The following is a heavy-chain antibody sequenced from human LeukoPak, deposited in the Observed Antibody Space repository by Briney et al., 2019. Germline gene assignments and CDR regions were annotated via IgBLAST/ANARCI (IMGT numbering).Heavy chain of an antibody. V-gene: IGHV1-18*01. J-gene: IGHJ5*02. D-gene: IGHD6-13*01. CDR3: ARDYEAAGTPLRFDP. CDR2: ISTYNGNT. CDR1: GYTFNSFS. Sequence: GASVKVSCKASGYTFNSFSINWVRQAPGQGLEWMGWISTYNGNTNHSQKLQGRVTMTTDTSTSTAYMELRSLRSDDTAVYYCARDYEAAGTPLRFDPWGQGTLVTVSS.